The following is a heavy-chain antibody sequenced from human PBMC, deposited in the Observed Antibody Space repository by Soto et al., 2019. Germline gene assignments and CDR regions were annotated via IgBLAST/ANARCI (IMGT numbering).Heavy chain of an antibody. D-gene: IGHD3-10*01. V-gene: IGHV3-33*01. CDR2: IWYDGSNK. J-gene: IGHJ3*02. CDR3: ARDGSGDRHAFDI. CDR1: GFTFSSYG. Sequence: QVQLVESGGGVVQPGRSLRLSCAASGFTFSSYGMHWVRQAPGKGLEWVAVIWYDGSNKYYADSVKGRVTISRDNSKNTLYLQMNSLRVEDTAVHYCARDGSGDRHAFDIWGQGTMVTVSS.